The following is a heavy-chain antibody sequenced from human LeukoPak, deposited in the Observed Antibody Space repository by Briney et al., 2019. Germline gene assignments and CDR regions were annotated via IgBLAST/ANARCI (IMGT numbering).Heavy chain of an antibody. CDR2: INPSGGST. Sequence: ASVKVSCKASGYTFTSCYMHWVRQAPGQGLDWMGIINPSGGSTSYAQKFQGRVTMTRDTSTSTVYMELSSLRSEDTAVYYCARESRILWFGELIHYYYYGMDVWGQGTTVTVSS. D-gene: IGHD3-10*01. J-gene: IGHJ6*02. CDR3: ARESRILWFGELIHYYYYGMDV. V-gene: IGHV1-46*01. CDR1: GYTFTSCY.